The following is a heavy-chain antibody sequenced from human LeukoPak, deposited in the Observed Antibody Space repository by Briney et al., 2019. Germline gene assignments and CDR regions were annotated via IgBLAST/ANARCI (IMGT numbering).Heavy chain of an antibody. Sequence: PGGSLRLSCAASGFTFSSYWMSWVRQAPGKGVEWVANIKQDGSEKYYVDSVKGRFTISRDNAKNSLYLQMNSLRAEDTAVYYCAREVGYCSSTSCYMDYFDYWGQGTLVTVSS. V-gene: IGHV3-7*01. D-gene: IGHD2-2*02. CDR2: IKQDGSEK. J-gene: IGHJ4*02. CDR1: GFTFSSYW. CDR3: AREVGYCSSTSCYMDYFDY.